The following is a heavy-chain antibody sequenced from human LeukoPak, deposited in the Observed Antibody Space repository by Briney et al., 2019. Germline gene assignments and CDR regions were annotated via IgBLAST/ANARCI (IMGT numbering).Heavy chain of an antibody. D-gene: IGHD3-10*01. V-gene: IGHV4-4*02. CDR2: IYHSGST. Sequence: SETLSLTCAVSGGSISSSNWWSWVRQPPGKGLEWIGEIYHSGSTNYNPSLKSRVTMSVDTSKNQFSLKLSSVTAADTAVYYCARGHSDGFGEFFYFDYWGQGTLVTVSS. CDR3: ARGHSDGFGEFFYFDY. J-gene: IGHJ4*02. CDR1: GGSISSSNW.